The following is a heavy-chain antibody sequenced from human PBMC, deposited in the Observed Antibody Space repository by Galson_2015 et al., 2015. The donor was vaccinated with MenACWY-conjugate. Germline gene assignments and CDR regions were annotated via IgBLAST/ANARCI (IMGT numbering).Heavy chain of an antibody. CDR1: GFTFDDYA. D-gene: IGHD6-6*01. CDR3: AKDIKTPPYSSSIGGLWFDP. V-gene: IGHV3-43D*03. Sequence: SLRLSCAASGFTFDDYAMHWVRQAPGKGLEWVSLISWDGGSTYYADSVKGRFTISRDNSKNSLYLQMNSLRAEDTALYYCAKDIKTPPYSSSIGGLWFDPWGRGTLVTVSS. CDR2: ISWDGGST. J-gene: IGHJ5*02.